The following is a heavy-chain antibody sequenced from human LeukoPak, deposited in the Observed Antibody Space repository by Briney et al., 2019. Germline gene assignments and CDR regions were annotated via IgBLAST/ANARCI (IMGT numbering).Heavy chain of an antibody. Sequence: VGSVKVSCKASGGTFSSYAISWGRQAPGQGREGMGWIHPNSGGTNYSQKFRGRVTMTRATPISTASMELSSLKPDDTAVYYCARDSCGGGGCHYWYFDLWGRGTLVTVSS. V-gene: IGHV1-2*02. CDR1: GGTFSSYA. CDR3: ARDSCGGGGCHYWYFDL. D-gene: IGHD6-19*01. CDR2: IHPNSGGT. J-gene: IGHJ2*01.